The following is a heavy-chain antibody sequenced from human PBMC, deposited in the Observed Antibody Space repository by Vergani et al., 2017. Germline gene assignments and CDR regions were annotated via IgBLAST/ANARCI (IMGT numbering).Heavy chain of an antibody. CDR2: IYYSGST. Sequence: QVQLQESGPGLVKPSETLSLTCTVSGGPISSYYWSWIRQPPGKGLEWIGYIYYSGSTNYNPSLKSRVTISVDTSKNQFSLKLSCVTAADTAVYYCARNPYCGGDCYADAFDIWGQGTMVTVSS. V-gene: IGHV4-59*01. D-gene: IGHD2-21*02. CDR1: GGPISSYY. J-gene: IGHJ3*02. CDR3: ARNPYCGGDCYADAFDI.